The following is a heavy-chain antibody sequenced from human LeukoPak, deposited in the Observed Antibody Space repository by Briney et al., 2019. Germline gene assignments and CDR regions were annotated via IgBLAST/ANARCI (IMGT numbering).Heavy chain of an antibody. J-gene: IGHJ3*02. V-gene: IGHV1-69*01. Sequence: ASVKVSCKASGGTFSSYAISWVRQAPGQGLEWMGGIIPIFGTANYAQKFQGRVTITADESTSTAYMELSSLRSEDTAVYYCARDARITIFGVVIPDAFDIWGQGTMVTVS. CDR2: IIPIFGTA. CDR1: GGTFSSYA. CDR3: ARDARITIFGVVIPDAFDI. D-gene: IGHD3-3*01.